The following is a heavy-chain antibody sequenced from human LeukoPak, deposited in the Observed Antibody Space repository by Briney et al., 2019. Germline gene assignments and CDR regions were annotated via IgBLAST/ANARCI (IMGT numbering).Heavy chain of an antibody. J-gene: IGHJ4*02. CDR1: GFTFSSYA. Sequence: PGRPLRLSCAASGFTFSSYAMHGVRQAPGKGLEWVALISYDESNKYYTHSVKGRFTISRDNSKNTLHLQMNSLRAEDTAVYSCAKGSYVSNPDYWGQGTLVTVSS. V-gene: IGHV3-30-3*01. CDR3: AKGSYVSNPDY. CDR2: ISYDESNK. D-gene: IGHD1-26*01.